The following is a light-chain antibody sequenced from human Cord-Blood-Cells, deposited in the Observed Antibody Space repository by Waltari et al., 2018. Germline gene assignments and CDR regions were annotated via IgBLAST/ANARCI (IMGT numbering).Light chain of an antibody. CDR3: QQYDNLPPDT. CDR2: DAS. Sequence: DIQMTQSPSSLSASVGDRVTITCQASQDISNYLNWYQQKPGKAPKLLIYDASNLETGVPSRFSGIGAETDFTFTISSLQPEDIATYYCQQYDNLPPDTFGQGTKLEIK. V-gene: IGKV1-33*01. J-gene: IGKJ2*01. CDR1: QDISNY.